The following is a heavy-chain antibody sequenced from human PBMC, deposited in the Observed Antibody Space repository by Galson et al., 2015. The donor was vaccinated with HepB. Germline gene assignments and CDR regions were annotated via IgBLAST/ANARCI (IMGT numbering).Heavy chain of an antibody. V-gene: IGHV5-51*03. CDR3: ARWGHYDFWSGYNVLFDY. CDR2: IYPGDSDT. Sequence: QSGAEVKKPGESLKISCKGSGYSFTSYWIGWVRQMPGKGLEWMGIIYPGDSDTRYSPSFQGQVTISADKSISTAYLQWSSLKASDTAMYYCARWGHYDFWSGYNVLFDYWGQGTLVTVSS. CDR1: GYSFTSYW. D-gene: IGHD3-3*01. J-gene: IGHJ4*02.